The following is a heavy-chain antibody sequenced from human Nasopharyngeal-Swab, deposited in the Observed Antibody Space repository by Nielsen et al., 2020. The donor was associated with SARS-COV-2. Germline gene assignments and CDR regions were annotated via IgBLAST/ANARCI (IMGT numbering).Heavy chain of an antibody. V-gene: IGHV4-31*03. CDR1: GGSISSGGYY. D-gene: IGHD3-22*01. J-gene: IGHJ3*02. CDR2: IYYSGST. Sequence: SETLSLTCTVSGGSISSGGYYWSWIRQHPGKGLEWIGYIYYSGSTYYNPSLKSRVTISVDTSKNQFSLKLSSVTAEDTALFFFTIARITMIVVVDAFDIWGQGTMVTVSS. CDR3: TIARITMIVVVDAFDI.